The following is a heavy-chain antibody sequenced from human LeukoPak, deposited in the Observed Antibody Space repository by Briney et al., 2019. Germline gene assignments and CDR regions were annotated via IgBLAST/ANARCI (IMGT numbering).Heavy chain of an antibody. V-gene: IGHV3-20*04. J-gene: IGHJ4*02. CDR1: GFTFDDYG. Sequence: GGSLRLSCAASGFTFDDYGMSWVRQAPGKGLEWVSGINWNGGSTGYADSVKGRFTISRDNAKNSLCLQMNSLRAEDTALYYCAREGELGGYCSSTSCYTFDYWGQGTLVTVSS. D-gene: IGHD2-2*02. CDR2: INWNGGST. CDR3: AREGELGGYCSSTSCYTFDY.